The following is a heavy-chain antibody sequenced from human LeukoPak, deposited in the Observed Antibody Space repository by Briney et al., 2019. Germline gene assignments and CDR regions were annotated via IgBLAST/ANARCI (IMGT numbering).Heavy chain of an antibody. CDR2: INPTGSST. CDR3: AREESGGFFDY. V-gene: IGHV1-46*01. D-gene: IGHD2-8*02. J-gene: IGHJ4*02. CDR1: GFTLTNYY. Sequence: ATVKVSCKASGFTLTNYYMHWVRQAPGQGLEWMGLINPTGSSTNYAQKFRGRVTMTRDTSTSTVYMELSSLRSEDTAVYYCAREESGGFFDYWGQGTLVTVSS.